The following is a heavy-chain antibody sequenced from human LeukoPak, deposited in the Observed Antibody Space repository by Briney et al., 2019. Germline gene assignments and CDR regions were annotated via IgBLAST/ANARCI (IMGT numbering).Heavy chain of an antibody. Sequence: GASVKVSCKASGYTFTSYYMHWVRQAPGQGLEWMGIIYPSGGSTSYAQKFQGRVTMTKDTSTTTVYTELSSLRSEDTAVYYCARDSGDSGFDIWGQGTMVTVSS. J-gene: IGHJ3*02. CDR1: GYTFTSYY. V-gene: IGHV1-46*01. CDR2: IYPSGGST. D-gene: IGHD2-21*01. CDR3: ARDSGDSGFDI.